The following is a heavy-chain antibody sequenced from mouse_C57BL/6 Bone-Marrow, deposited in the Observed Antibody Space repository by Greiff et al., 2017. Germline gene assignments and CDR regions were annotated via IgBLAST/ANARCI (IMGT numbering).Heavy chain of an antibody. CDR1: GYTFTSYW. Sequence: QVQLQQPGAELVMPGASVKLSCKASGYTFTSYWMHWVKQRPGQGLEWIGEIDPSDSYTNYNQKFKGKSTLTVDKSSSTAYMQLSSLTSEDSAVYYCARSEDLYGSSYFDYWGQGTTLTVSS. CDR2: IDPSDSYT. V-gene: IGHV1-69*01. CDR3: ARSEDLYGSSYFDY. D-gene: IGHD1-1*01. J-gene: IGHJ2*01.